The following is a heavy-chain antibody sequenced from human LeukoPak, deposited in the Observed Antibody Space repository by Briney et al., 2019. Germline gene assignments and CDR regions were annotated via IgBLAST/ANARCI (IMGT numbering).Heavy chain of an antibody. Sequence: PSETLSLTCAVYGGSFSAYYWSWIRQAPGKGLEWIGEINHSGGTTYNPSLKSRVTISGDTSKNQISLNLRSVTAADTAVYYCARQHERGSFVWEDSDSTLFPYTGNYFDYWGLGTLVTVSS. CDR1: GGSFSAYY. V-gene: IGHV4-34*01. CDR2: INHSGGT. J-gene: IGHJ4*02. D-gene: IGHD3-22*01. CDR3: ARQHERGSFVWEDSDSTLFPYTGNYFDY.